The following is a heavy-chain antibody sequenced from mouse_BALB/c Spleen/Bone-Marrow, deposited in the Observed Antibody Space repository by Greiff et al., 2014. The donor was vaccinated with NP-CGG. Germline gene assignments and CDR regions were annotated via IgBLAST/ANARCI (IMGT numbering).Heavy chain of an antibody. CDR1: GDSTTSGY. Sequence: VQLQQSGPSLVKPSQTLSLTCSVTGDSTTSGYWNWIRKFPGNKLEYMGYISYSGSTYCNPSLKSRISITRDTSKNQYYLQLNSVTTEDTATYYCARGGGSSYNYAMDYWGQGTSVTVSS. CDR2: ISYSGST. J-gene: IGHJ4*01. D-gene: IGHD1-1*01. V-gene: IGHV3-8*02. CDR3: ARGGGSSYNYAMDY.